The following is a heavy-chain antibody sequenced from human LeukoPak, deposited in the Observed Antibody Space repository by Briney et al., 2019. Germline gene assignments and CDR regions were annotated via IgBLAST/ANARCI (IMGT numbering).Heavy chain of an antibody. D-gene: IGHD2-21*02. V-gene: IGHV3-74*01. Sequence: GGSLRLSCAASGFTFSTYWMHWVRQAPGKGLMWVSRINNDGSGTTYADSVKGRFTISRDNAKNSLYLQMNSLRAEDTALYYCAKDYCGGDCYSGWYFDLWGRGTLVTVSS. CDR3: AKDYCGGDCYSGWYFDL. CDR1: GFTFSTYW. CDR2: INNDGSGT. J-gene: IGHJ2*01.